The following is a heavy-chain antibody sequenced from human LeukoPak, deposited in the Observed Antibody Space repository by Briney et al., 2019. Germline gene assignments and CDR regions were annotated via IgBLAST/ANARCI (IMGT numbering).Heavy chain of an antibody. CDR2: ISYDGSNK. V-gene: IGHV3-30-3*01. Sequence: GGSLRLSCAASGFTFSSYAMHWVRQAPGKGLEWVACISYDGSNKYYADSVKGRFTISRDNSKNTLYLQMNSLRAEDTAVYYCAREEGITIFGVVIGAEYFQHWGQGTLVTVSS. J-gene: IGHJ1*01. CDR1: GFTFSSYA. CDR3: AREEGITIFGVVIGAEYFQH. D-gene: IGHD3-3*01.